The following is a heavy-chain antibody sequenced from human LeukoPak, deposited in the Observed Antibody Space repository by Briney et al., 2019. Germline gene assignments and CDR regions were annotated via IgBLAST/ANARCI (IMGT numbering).Heavy chain of an antibody. V-gene: IGHV3-66*01. J-gene: IGHJ5*02. D-gene: IGHD2-15*01. Sequence: GGTLRLSCAASGFTFSSYGMSWVRQAPGKGLEWVSVIYSGGSTYYTDSVKDRFTISRDNSKNTLYLQMNSLRAEDTAVYYCAKAVVVVNPNWFDPWGQGTLVTVSS. CDR2: IYSGGST. CDR1: GFTFSSYG. CDR3: AKAVVVVNPNWFDP.